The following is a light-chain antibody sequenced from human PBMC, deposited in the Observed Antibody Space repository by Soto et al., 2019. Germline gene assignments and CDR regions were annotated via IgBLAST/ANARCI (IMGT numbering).Light chain of an antibody. V-gene: IGKV3-20*01. Sequence: EIVLTQSPGTLSLSPGERATLSCRASQSVSSSYLAWYQQKPGRAPRLPTDVVSSRATGIPDRFSGSGSGTDFTLTISRLEPEYLGVYYCQQYGSLVTFDQGTKVDIK. CDR3: QQYGSLVT. CDR2: VVS. CDR1: QSVSSSY. J-gene: IGKJ1*01.